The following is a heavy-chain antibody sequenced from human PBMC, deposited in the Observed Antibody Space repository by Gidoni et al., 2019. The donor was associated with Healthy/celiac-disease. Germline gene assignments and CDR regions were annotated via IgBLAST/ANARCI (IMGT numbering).Heavy chain of an antibody. CDR3: ARGTDYYDSSGYYGANWFDP. CDR2: IYYSGST. J-gene: IGHJ5*02. V-gene: IGHV4-59*01. Sequence: VQLQESGPGLVKPSATLSLTCTVSGGSISSYYWRWIRQPPGKGLEWIGYIYYSGSTNYNPSLKSRVTISVDTSKNQFSLKLSSVTAADTAVYYCARGTDYYDSSGYYGANWFDPWGQGTLVTVSS. CDR1: GGSISSYY. D-gene: IGHD3-22*01.